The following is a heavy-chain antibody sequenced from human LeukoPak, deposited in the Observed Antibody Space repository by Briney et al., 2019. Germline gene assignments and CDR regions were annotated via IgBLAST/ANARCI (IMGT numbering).Heavy chain of an antibody. J-gene: IGHJ3*02. Sequence: GASVKVSCKASGFTFTSSAMQWVRQARGQRLEWIGWIVVGSGNTNYAQKLQERVTITRDMSTSTAYMELSSLRSEDTAVYYCAAGSGYYYRAFDIWGQGTMVTVSS. CDR3: AAGSGYYYRAFDI. CDR1: GFTFTSSA. D-gene: IGHD3-22*01. V-gene: IGHV1-58*02. CDR2: IVVGSGNT.